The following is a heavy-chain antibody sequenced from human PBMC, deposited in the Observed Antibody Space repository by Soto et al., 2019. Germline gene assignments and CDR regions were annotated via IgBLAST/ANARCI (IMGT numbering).Heavy chain of an antibody. CDR3: ARGARFGELLYKYYYYYYMDV. CDR2: INHSGST. D-gene: IGHD3-10*01. V-gene: IGHV4-34*01. CDR1: GGSFSGYY. J-gene: IGHJ6*03. Sequence: SETLSLTCAVYGGSFSGYYWSWIHQPPGKGLEWIGEINHSGSTNYNPSLKSRVTISVDTSKNQFSLKLSSVTAADTAVYYCARGARFGELLYKYYYYYYMDVWGKGTTVTVSS.